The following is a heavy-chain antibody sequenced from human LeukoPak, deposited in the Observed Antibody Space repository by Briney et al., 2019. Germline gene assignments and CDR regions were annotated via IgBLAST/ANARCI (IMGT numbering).Heavy chain of an antibody. V-gene: IGHV3-9*03. CDR1: GFTFDDYA. J-gene: IGHJ1*01. Sequence: GGSLRLSCAASGFTFDDYAMHWVRQAPGKGLEWVSGISWNSGSIGYADSVKGRFTISRDNAKNPLYLQMNSLRAEDMALYYCAKASSFGVVGDFQHWGQGTLVTVSS. CDR3: AKASSFGVVGDFQH. D-gene: IGHD3-3*01. CDR2: ISWNSGSI.